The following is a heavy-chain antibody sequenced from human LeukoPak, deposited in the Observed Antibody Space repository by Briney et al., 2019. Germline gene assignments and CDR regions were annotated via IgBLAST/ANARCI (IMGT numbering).Heavy chain of an antibody. J-gene: IGHJ6*03. CDR3: ARDRNSILLWFGELLRSYYYYMDV. D-gene: IGHD3-10*01. CDR1: GFTYSHNG. CDR2: IQYDGNTI. V-gene: IGHV3-30*02. Sequence: GGSLRLSCVASGFTYSHNGMHWVRQAPGKGLEWVAFIQYDGNTIFYADSVKGRFTISRDNSKNTLYLQMNSLRSDDTAVYYCARDRNSILLWFGELLRSYYYYMDVWGKGTTVTISS.